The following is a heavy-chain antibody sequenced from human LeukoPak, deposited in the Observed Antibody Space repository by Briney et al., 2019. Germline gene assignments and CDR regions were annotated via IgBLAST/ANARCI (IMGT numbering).Heavy chain of an antibody. Sequence: SETLSLTCAVYGGSFSGYYWSWIRQPPGKGLEWIGEINHSGSTNYNPSLKSRVTISVDTSKNQFSLKLSSVTAADTAVCYCARGPYSSGWYTPERDPGLLGYWGQGTLVTVSS. CDR3: ARGPYSSGWYTPERDPGLLGY. J-gene: IGHJ4*02. CDR2: INHSGST. CDR1: GGSFSGYY. D-gene: IGHD6-19*01. V-gene: IGHV4-34*01.